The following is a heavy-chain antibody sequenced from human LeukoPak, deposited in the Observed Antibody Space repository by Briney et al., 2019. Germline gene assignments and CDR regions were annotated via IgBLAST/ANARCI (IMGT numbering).Heavy chain of an antibody. CDR2: IYHSGST. D-gene: IGHD6-13*01. CDR1: GGPISSNNW. V-gene: IGHV4-4*02. Sequence: NPSETLSLTCAVSGGPISSNNWWSWVRQPPGKGLEWIGDIYHSGSTKYNPSLKSRVTISVDKSKNQFSLKLRSVTAADTAVYYCARDAGGSIAAALSAFDIWGQGTMVTVSS. J-gene: IGHJ3*02. CDR3: ARDAGGSIAAALSAFDI.